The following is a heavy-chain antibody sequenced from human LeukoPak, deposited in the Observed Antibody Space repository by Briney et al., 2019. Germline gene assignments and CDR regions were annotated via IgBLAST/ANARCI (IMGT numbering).Heavy chain of an antibody. CDR3: AKCSTSAYTTGWCNWIDP. Sequence: GGSLRLSCVASGFTFSHYSMNWVRQAPGKGLEWVSSTVSRGTTQYADSVKGRFTVSRDTSKNTLYLQMSSLRADDTAVYYCAKCSTSAYTTGWCNWIDPWGQGTLVTVSS. CDR1: GFTFSHYS. D-gene: IGHD6-19*01. CDR2: TVSRGTT. J-gene: IGHJ5*02. V-gene: IGHV3-23*01.